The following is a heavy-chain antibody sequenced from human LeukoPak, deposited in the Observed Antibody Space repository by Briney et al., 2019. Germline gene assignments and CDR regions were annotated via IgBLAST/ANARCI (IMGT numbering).Heavy chain of an antibody. D-gene: IGHD3-3*01. V-gene: IGHV1-46*01. J-gene: IGHJ5*02. CDR2: INPSGGST. CDR1: GYTFTTYY. Sequence: GASVKVSCKASGYTFTTYYMHWVRQAPGQGLEWMGIINPSGGSTTYAQKFQGRVTITRDTSTSTAYMEVSSLRSEDTAVYYCARDLGRGDFWSPNWFDPWGQGTLVTVSS. CDR3: ARDLGRGDFWSPNWFDP.